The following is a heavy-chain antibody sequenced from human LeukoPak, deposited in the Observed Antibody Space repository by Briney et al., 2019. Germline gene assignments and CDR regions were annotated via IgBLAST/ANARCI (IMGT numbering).Heavy chain of an antibody. CDR2: ISSSGSTI. D-gene: IGHD2-2*01. CDR3: AKPRILYYCSSTSCHEGGFDC. CDR1: GFTFSDYY. J-gene: IGHJ4*02. V-gene: IGHV3-11*04. Sequence: GGSLRLSCAASGFTFSDYYMSWIRQAPGKGLEWVSYISSSGSTIYYADSVKGRFTISRDNAKNSLYLQMNSLRAEDTAVYYCAKPRILYYCSSTSCHEGGFDCWGQGTLVTVSS.